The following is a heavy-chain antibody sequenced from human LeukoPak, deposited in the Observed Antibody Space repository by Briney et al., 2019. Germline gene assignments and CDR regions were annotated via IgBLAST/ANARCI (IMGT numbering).Heavy chain of an antibody. CDR2: INPNSGGT. CDR3: ARAPVDTAMAIGI. D-gene: IGHD5-18*01. Sequence: ASVKVSCKASGYTFTGYYMHWVRQAPGQGLEWMGWINPNSGGTNYAQKFQGRVTMTRDTSISTAYMELSRLRSDDTAVYYCARAPVDTAMAIGIWGQGTMVTVSS. V-gene: IGHV1-2*02. J-gene: IGHJ3*02. CDR1: GYTFTGYY.